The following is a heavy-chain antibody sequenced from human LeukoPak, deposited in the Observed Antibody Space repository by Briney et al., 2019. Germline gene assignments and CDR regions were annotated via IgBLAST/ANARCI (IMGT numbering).Heavy chain of an antibody. V-gene: IGHV4-34*01. CDR2: INHSGST. Sequence: SETLSLTRAVYGGSLCGYYWSWIRQPPGKRLEWIGEINHSGSTNYYPSLKSRVTISVATSKNKFSLNLSFVTAGDTAVYYCARNPRCCTNGGCYPSDYWGQGTLVAVSS. J-gene: IGHJ4*02. CDR1: GGSLCGYY. CDR3: ARNPRCCTNGGCYPSDY. D-gene: IGHD2-8*01.